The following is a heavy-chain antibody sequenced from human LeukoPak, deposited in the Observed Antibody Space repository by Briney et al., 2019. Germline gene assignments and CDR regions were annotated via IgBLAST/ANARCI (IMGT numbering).Heavy chain of an antibody. CDR3: AKIIVVVPAATDFFDY. CDR2: IRYDGSNK. Sequence: PGGSLRLSCAASGFTFSSDGMHWVRQAPGKGLEWVAFIRYDGSNKYYADSVKGRFTISRDNSKNTLYLQMNSLRAEDTAVYYCAKIIVVVPAATDFFDYWGQGTLVTVSS. D-gene: IGHD2-2*01. V-gene: IGHV3-30*02. J-gene: IGHJ4*02. CDR1: GFTFSSDG.